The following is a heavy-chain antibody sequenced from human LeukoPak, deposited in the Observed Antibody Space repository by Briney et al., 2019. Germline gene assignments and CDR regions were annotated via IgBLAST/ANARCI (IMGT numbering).Heavy chain of an antibody. Sequence: GASVKVSCKASGYTFTGYYMHWVRQAPGQGLEWMGWINPNSGGTNYAQKFQGRVTMTRDTSISTAYMELSRLRSDDTAVYYCARDVLDIVVVVAFRDAFDIWGQGTMVTVSS. CDR1: GYTFTGYY. CDR2: INPNSGGT. J-gene: IGHJ3*02. V-gene: IGHV1-2*02. CDR3: ARDVLDIVVVVAFRDAFDI. D-gene: IGHD2-15*01.